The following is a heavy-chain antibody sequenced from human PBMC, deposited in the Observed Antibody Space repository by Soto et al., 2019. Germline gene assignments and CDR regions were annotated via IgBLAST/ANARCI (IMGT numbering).Heavy chain of an antibody. CDR1: GFSFRTW. D-gene: IGHD5-12*01. Sequence: EVHLVESGGGVVQPGGSLRLSCAASGFSFRTWMHWVRQAPGKGLVWLSRINSDGSSISYADSVKGRFFVSRDNAKNTLYLQINCLTAEDSAVYYCTRGASGYGNFDYWGQGVLLTVSS. CDR2: INSDGSSI. V-gene: IGHV3-74*01. J-gene: IGHJ4*02. CDR3: TRGASGYGNFDY.